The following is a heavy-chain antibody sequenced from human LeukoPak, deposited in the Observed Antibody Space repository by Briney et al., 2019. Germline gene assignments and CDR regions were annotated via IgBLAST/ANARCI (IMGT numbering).Heavy chain of an antibody. D-gene: IGHD3-10*01. V-gene: IGHV3-23*01. J-gene: IGHJ5*02. CDR2: ISDQT. CDR1: GFSFSNYG. Sequence: TGGSLRLSCEASGFSFSNYGMSWARQAPGKGPEWVSVISDQTYYADSVRGRFTISRDDYKNTLFLQMNSLRTEDSAIYYCAKGVRWFDPWGQGTLVTVSS. CDR3: AKGVRWFDP.